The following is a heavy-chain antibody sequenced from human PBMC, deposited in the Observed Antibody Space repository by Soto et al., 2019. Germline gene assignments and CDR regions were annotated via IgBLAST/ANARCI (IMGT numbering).Heavy chain of an antibody. J-gene: IGHJ6*02. CDR1: GGSISSSSYY. CDR2: IYYSGST. D-gene: IGHD6-19*01. Sequence: SETLSLTCTVSGGSISSSSYYWGWIRQPPGKGLEWTGSIYYSGSTYYNPSLKSRVTISVDTSKNQFPLKLSSVTAADTAVYYCASQAGFYYYGMDVWGQGTTVTVSS. V-gene: IGHV4-39*01. CDR3: ASQAGFYYYGMDV.